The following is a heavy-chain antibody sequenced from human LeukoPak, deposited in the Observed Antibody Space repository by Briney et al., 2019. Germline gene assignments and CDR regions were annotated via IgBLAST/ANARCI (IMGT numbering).Heavy chain of an antibody. D-gene: IGHD1-26*01. CDR1: GFTFGDYA. CDR3: ARERSGSYYDFDN. CDR2: IRTKAYGGTT. V-gene: IGHV3-49*04. Sequence: GGSLRLSCAASGFTFGDYAMSWVRQDPGKGLEWVGFIRTKAYGGTTEYAASVKGRFTISRDDSKSIVYLQMNSLKTEDTAVYYRARERSGSYYDFDNWGQGTLVTVSS. J-gene: IGHJ4*02.